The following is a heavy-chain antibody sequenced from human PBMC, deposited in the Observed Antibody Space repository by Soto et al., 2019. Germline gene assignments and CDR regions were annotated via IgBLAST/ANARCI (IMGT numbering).Heavy chain of an antibody. V-gene: IGHV3-15*01. CDR1: GLTFSTAW. Sequence: GGSLRLSCAVSGLTFSTAWMTWVRQAPGKGLEWVGRIKSEHDGGTTDYAAPVQDRFTISRDDSRNTLYLQMNSLTIDDTAIYYCTLGRDYGASEYFQHWGQGTLVTVSS. J-gene: IGHJ1*01. CDR3: TLGRDYGASEYFQH. D-gene: IGHD4-17*01. CDR2: IKSEHDGGTT.